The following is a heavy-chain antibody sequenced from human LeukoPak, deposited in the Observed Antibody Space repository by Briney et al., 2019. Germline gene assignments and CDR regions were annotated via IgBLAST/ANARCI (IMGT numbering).Heavy chain of an antibody. CDR1: GFSCRSNS. D-gene: IGHD1-26*01. Sequence: GGSLRLSCGASGFSCRSNSMSWVRQIPGKGLEWVATINQDGSEKYYVDSVKGRFTISRDNAKSSLYLQMNNLRAEDTAVYYCARDKSGSCDYWGQGTLVIVSS. CDR2: INQDGSEK. J-gene: IGHJ4*02. V-gene: IGHV3-7*01. CDR3: ARDKSGSCDY.